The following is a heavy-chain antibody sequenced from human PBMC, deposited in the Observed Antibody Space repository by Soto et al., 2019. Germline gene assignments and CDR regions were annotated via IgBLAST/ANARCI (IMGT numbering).Heavy chain of an antibody. Sequence: EVQLVESGGGLVQPGGSLRLSCAASGFRFSDYYMDWVRQLPGMGLEWVGRTRNKANSYAAEYAPSVRGRFTISRHDSEDLMFPQLNSLKTEDTGVYYCARDTGGSYDFWGQGALVTVPS. CDR3: ARDTGGSYDF. CDR2: TRNKANSYAA. D-gene: IGHD1-26*01. CDR1: GFRFSDYY. V-gene: IGHV3-72*01. J-gene: IGHJ4*02.